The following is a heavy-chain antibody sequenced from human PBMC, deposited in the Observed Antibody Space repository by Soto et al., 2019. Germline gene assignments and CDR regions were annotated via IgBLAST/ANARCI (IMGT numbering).Heavy chain of an antibody. D-gene: IGHD5-12*01. Sequence: EVQLVESGGGLVQPGGSLKLSCAASGFTFSGSAMHWVRQASGKGLEWVGRIRSKANSYATAYAASVKGRFTISRDDSKNTADLKMNSRKTEDTAVYYCTRGGVGYDFDYWGQGTLVTVSS. J-gene: IGHJ4*02. CDR3: TRGGVGYDFDY. CDR1: GFTFSGSA. CDR2: IRSKANSYAT. V-gene: IGHV3-73*01.